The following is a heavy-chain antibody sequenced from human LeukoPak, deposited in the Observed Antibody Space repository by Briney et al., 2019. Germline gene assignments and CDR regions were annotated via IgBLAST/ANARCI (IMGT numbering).Heavy chain of an antibody. CDR2: INMDGRST. V-gene: IGHV3-74*01. D-gene: IGHD4-17*01. Sequence: GLSLRLSCAASGFTFSNYWMHWVRQAPGKGLVWVSRINMDGRSTHCADSVKGRFTITRDNAKNTVFLQMNSLRAEDTAVYYCALPRRDGDIYFDYWGQGALVTVSS. CDR3: ALPRRDGDIYFDY. CDR1: GFTFSNYW. J-gene: IGHJ4*01.